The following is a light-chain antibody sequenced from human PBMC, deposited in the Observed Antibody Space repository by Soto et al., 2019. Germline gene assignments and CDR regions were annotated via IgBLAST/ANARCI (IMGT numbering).Light chain of an antibody. CDR3: QQRDKWPYT. Sequence: EIVLTQSPATLSLSPGEGATLSCRASQSVSSLLAWYQQKPGQAPRLLIYDASNRATGIPARFSGSGSGTDFTLTISSLEPEDFALCYCQQRDKWPYTFGQGTKLEIK. CDR1: QSVSSL. CDR2: DAS. J-gene: IGKJ2*01. V-gene: IGKV3-11*01.